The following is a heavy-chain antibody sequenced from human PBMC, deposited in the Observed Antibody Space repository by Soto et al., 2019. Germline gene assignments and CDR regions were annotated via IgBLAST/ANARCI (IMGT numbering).Heavy chain of an antibody. D-gene: IGHD2-15*01. V-gene: IGHV4-61*01. J-gene: IGHJ6*02. Sequence: PSETLSLTCTVSGGSVSSGSYYWSWIRQPPGKGLEWIGYIYYSGSTNYNPSLKSRVTISVDTSKNQFSLKLSSVTAADTAVYYCARDQWVTLERGYCSGGSCYPYYYYGMDVWGQGTTVTVSS. CDR2: IYYSGST. CDR3: ARDQWVTLERGYCSGGSCYPYYYYGMDV. CDR1: GGSVSSGSYY.